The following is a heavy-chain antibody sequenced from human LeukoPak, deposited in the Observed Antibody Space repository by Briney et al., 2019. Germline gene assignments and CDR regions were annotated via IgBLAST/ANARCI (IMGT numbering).Heavy chain of an antibody. D-gene: IGHD1-26*01. J-gene: IGHJ3*02. CDR1: GFTFSSYG. V-gene: IGHV3-7*01. CDR3: ARDWWELLVPVAFDI. Sequence: GGSLRLSCAASGFTFSSYGMHRVRQAPGKGLEWVANIKQDGSEKYYVDSVKGRFTISRDNAKNSLYLQMNSLRAEDTAVYYCARDWWELLVPVAFDIWGQGTMVTVSS. CDR2: IKQDGSEK.